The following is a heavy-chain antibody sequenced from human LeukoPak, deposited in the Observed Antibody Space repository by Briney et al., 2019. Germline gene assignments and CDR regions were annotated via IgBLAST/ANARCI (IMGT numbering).Heavy chain of an antibody. Sequence: PSETLSLTCTVSGGSISSSSYYWGWIRQPPGKGLEWIGSIYYSGSTNYNPSLKSRVTISVDTSKNQFSLKLSSVTAADTAVYYCARVGAVAGTQTTYYFDYWGQGTLVTVSS. CDR1: GGSISSSSYY. J-gene: IGHJ4*02. V-gene: IGHV4-39*07. CDR2: IYYSGST. CDR3: ARVGAVAGTQTTYYFDY. D-gene: IGHD6-19*01.